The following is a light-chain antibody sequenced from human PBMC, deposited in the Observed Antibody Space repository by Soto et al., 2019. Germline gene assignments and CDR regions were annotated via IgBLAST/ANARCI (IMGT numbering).Light chain of an antibody. CDR1: QSISSW. Sequence: DIQMTQSPSALSASVGDRVTITCRASQSISSWLAWYQQKPGKAPKLLIYKASTLKSGVPSRFSGSGSGTEYTLTISSLQPDDFETYSWQHYNSYSEAFGQGTKVDIK. CDR2: KAS. CDR3: QHYNSYSEA. V-gene: IGKV1-5*03. J-gene: IGKJ1*01.